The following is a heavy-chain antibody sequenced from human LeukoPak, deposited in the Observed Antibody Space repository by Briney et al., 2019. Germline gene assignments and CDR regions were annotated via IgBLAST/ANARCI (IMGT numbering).Heavy chain of an antibody. D-gene: IGHD5-12*01. CDR1: GGSISSASYY. J-gene: IGHJ5*02. CDR3: ARERLGFDP. Sequence: KASETLSLTCTVSGGSISSASYYWSWIRQPAGKGLEWIGRTYTSGSINDNPSLKSRVTISVDTSKNQFSLKLSSVTAADTAVYYCARERLGFDPWGQGTLVTVSS. CDR2: TYTSGSI. V-gene: IGHV4-61*02.